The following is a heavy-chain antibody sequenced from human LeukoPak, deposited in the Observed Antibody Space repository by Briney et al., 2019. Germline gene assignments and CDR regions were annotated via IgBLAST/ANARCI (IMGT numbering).Heavy chain of an antibody. CDR3: ARSEELSLYYFDY. CDR2: IYPGDSDT. D-gene: IGHD3-16*02. Sequence: GESLKISCKGSGYSFTSYWIGWVRHMPGKGLEGMGIIYPGDSDTRYSPSFQGQVTISADKSISTAYLQWSSLKASDTAMYYCARSEELSLYYFDYWGQGTLVTVSS. V-gene: IGHV5-51*01. CDR1: GYSFTSYW. J-gene: IGHJ4*02.